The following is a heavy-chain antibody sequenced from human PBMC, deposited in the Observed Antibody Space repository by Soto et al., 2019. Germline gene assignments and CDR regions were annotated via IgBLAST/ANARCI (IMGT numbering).Heavy chain of an antibody. CDR3: ARGPAGDKVDY. CDR1: GGSISSVYYY. V-gene: IGHV4-30-4*01. J-gene: IGHJ4*02. D-gene: IGHD7-27*01. Sequence: SETLSLTCTVSGGSISSVYYYWSWIRQPPGKGLEWIGHIYNSGSTYSNPSLKSRVTISVDTSKNQFSLNLSSVTATDTAVYYCARGPAGDKVDYWGQGTLVTVSS. CDR2: IYNSGST.